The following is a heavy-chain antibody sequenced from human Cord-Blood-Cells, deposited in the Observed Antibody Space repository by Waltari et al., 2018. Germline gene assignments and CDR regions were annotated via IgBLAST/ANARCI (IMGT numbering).Heavy chain of an antibody. J-gene: IGHJ3*02. Sequence: QVQLQQWGAGLLKPSETLSLTCAVSGGSFRAYYRTWIRQPPGTGLEWIGEINHSGSTNYNPSLKSRVTISVDTSKNQFSLKLSSVTAADTAVYYCARADRLGGAFDIWCQGTMVTVSS. CDR3: ARADRLGGAFDI. CDR2: INHSGST. V-gene: IGHV4-34*01. CDR1: GGSFRAYY. D-gene: IGHD7-27*01.